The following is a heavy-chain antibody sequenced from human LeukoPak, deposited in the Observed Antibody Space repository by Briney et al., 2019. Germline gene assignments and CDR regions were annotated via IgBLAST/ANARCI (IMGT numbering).Heavy chain of an antibody. CDR3: ARAWYYYDSSGYYYTLSAFDI. CDR2: IIPIFGTA. V-gene: IGHV1-69*13. D-gene: IGHD3-22*01. CDR1: GYTFTSYG. Sequence: SVKVSCKASGYTFTSYGISWVRQAPGQGLEWMGGIIPIFGTANYAQKFQGRVTITADESTSTAYMELSSLRSEDTAVYYCARAWYYYDSSGYYYTLSAFDIWGQGTMVTVSS. J-gene: IGHJ3*02.